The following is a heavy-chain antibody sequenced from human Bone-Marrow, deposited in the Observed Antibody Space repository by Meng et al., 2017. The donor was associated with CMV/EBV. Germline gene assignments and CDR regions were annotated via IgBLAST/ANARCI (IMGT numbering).Heavy chain of an antibody. D-gene: IGHD2-15*01. CDR2: ISTYNGNT. J-gene: IGHJ4*02. Sequence: ASVKVSCKASGYTFTNYGISWVRQAPGQGLEWMGWISTYNGNTTYAQRLQDRVTMTTDTSTSTAYMELSSLRSEDTAVYYCARWGYCSGGSCLDYWGQGTLVTVSS. V-gene: IGHV1-18*01. CDR3: ARWGYCSGGSCLDY. CDR1: GYTFTNYG.